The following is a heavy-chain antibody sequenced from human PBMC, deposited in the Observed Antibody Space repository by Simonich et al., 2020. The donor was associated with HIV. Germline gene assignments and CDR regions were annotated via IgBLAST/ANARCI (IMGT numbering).Heavy chain of an antibody. Sequence: QLQLQESGPGLVKPSETLSLTCTVSGGAISSSSYYWGWIRQPPGKGLEWIGEIEHRRNTNYNPSLKSRFTILVDTSKNQFSLRLSSVTAADTAVYYCARIGELGIGLDYWGQGTLVTVSS. J-gene: IGHJ4*02. D-gene: IGHD7-27*01. CDR1: GGAISSSSYY. CDR2: IEHRRNT. V-gene: IGHV4-39*07. CDR3: ARIGELGIGLDY.